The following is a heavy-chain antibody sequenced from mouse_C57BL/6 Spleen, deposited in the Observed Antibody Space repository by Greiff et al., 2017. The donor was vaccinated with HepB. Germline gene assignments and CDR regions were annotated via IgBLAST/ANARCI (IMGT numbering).Heavy chain of an antibody. CDR2: INPSNGGT. CDR1: GYTFTSYW. Sequence: VKLQQPGTELVKPGASVKLSCKASGYTFTSYWMHWVKQRPGQGLEWIGNINPSNGGTNYNEKFKSKATVTVDKSSSTAYMQLSSLTSEDSAVYDCARSEGEGAWFAYWGKGTLVTVSA. J-gene: IGHJ3*01. CDR3: ARSEGEGAWFAY. D-gene: IGHD2-13*01. V-gene: IGHV1-53*01.